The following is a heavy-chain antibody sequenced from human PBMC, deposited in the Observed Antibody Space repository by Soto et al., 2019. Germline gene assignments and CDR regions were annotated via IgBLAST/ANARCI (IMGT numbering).Heavy chain of an antibody. J-gene: IGHJ4*02. Sequence: QVQLVQSGVEVKKPGASVKFSCKASGYTFTSYGISWVRQAPGQVPEWMGWIRAYNGNANYSQKVQGRVTMTTDTTTSTAYMELRSMGSDDTGVYYWAVYYYDIWSGFYTAGYWGRGTLVTVSS. CDR1: GYTFTSYG. CDR3: AVYYYDIWSGFYTAGY. CDR2: IRAYNGNA. V-gene: IGHV1-18*01. D-gene: IGHD3-3*01.